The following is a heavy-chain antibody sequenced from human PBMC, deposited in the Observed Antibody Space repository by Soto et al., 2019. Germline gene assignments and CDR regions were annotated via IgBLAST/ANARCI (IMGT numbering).Heavy chain of an antibody. V-gene: IGHV3-21*01. CDR3: VKFQLYGSDGEAFAI. D-gene: IGHD2-21*02. Sequence: GSLRLSCAASGFTFSSYSMNWVRQAPGKGLEWVSSISSSSSYIYYADSVKGRFTISRDSAKNSLYLQMNSLRAEDTAVYYCVKFQLYGSDGEAFAIWRRGTMVPVSS. J-gene: IGHJ3*02. CDR2: ISSSSSYI. CDR1: GFTFSSYS.